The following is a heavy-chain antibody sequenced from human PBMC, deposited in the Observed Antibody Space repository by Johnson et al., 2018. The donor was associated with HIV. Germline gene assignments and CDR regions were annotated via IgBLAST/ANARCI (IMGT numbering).Heavy chain of an antibody. D-gene: IGHD3-10*01. J-gene: IGHJ3*02. CDR1: GFTFSIYG. CDR3: ARDTSGEGRAFDI. CDR2: IWYDGSNK. Sequence: VQLVESGGGVVQPGRSLRLSCAASGFTFSIYGMHWVRQAPGKGLEWVAVIWYDGSNKYYVDSVKGRFSISRDNAKNSLDLQMNSLRAEDTAVYYCARDTSGEGRAFDIWGQGTMVTVSS. V-gene: IGHV3-33*01.